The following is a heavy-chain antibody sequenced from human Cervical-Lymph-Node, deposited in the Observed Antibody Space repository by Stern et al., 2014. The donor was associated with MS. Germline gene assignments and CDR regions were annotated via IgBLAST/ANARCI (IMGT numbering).Heavy chain of an antibody. V-gene: IGHV1-46*03. D-gene: IGHD6-6*01. CDR3: ARDIRALYSSSSGLIDC. Sequence: QVQLVQSGAEVKKPGASVKVSCKASGYTFTRYSMHWVRQAPGQGLEWMGIINPNSGGTSYAQKFHGRVSMTRDTSTSTVYMEMSSMRSEDTAVYYCARDIRALYSSSSGLIDCWGHGTLVTVSS. CDR1: GYTFTRYS. CDR2: INPNSGGT. J-gene: IGHJ4*01.